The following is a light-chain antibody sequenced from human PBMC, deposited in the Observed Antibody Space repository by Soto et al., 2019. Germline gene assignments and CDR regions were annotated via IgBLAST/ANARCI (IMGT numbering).Light chain of an antibody. J-gene: IGKJ2*01. Sequence: DIQMTQSPSTLSASVGDRVTITCRASQTISSSLAWYQHKPWKAPKLLIFDATTLQSGVPSRFSGSGLGTEFPLTITGLQPDDFATYYCQQHNDYTPVTFGQGTKLEIK. CDR1: QTISSS. CDR3: QQHNDYTPVT. CDR2: DAT. V-gene: IGKV1-5*01.